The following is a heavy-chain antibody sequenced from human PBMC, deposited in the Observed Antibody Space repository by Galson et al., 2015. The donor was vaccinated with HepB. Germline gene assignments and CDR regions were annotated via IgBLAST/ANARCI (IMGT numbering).Heavy chain of an antibody. CDR2: ISYDGSNK. CDR3: ARAAHCSSTTCYNYHYYYGMDV. V-gene: IGHV3-30*04. D-gene: IGHD2-2*01. J-gene: IGHJ6*02. CDR1: GFTFSSFA. Sequence: SLRLSCAASGFTFSSFAFHWVRQAPGKGLEWVAVISYDGSNKHYADSVKGQFTISRDNSKNTLYLQMNSLRAEDTAVYYCARAAHCSSTTCYNYHYYYGMDVWGQGTTVTVSS.